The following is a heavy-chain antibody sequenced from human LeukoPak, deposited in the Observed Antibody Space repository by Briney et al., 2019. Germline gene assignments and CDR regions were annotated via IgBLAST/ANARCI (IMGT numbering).Heavy chain of an antibody. D-gene: IGHD3-10*01. J-gene: IGHJ4*02. CDR3: AKEGYYASYYFDY. CDR2: IGSDGVDT. CDR1: GFTFSTYA. Sequence: GGSLRLSCTAAGFTFSTYAMGWARQAPGKGLEWVSGIGSDGVDTYYPDSMKGRFTISRDNSKNTLYLQMNSLRAEDTAVYYCAKEGYYASYYFDYWGQGTLVTVSS. V-gene: IGHV3-23*01.